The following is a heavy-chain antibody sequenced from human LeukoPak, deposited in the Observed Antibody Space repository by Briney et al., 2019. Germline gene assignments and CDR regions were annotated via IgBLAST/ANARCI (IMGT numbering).Heavy chain of an antibody. CDR1: GGSINSYY. J-gene: IGHJ3*02. CDR2: IYYSGST. Sequence: SETLSLTRTVSGGSINSYYWSWIRQPPGKGLEWIGYIYYSGSTNYNPSLKSRVTISVDTSKNQFSLKLSSVTAADTAVYYCARHRKGAYYYDSSGPEGAFDIWGQGTRVTVSS. V-gene: IGHV4-59*08. D-gene: IGHD3-22*01. CDR3: ARHRKGAYYYDSSGPEGAFDI.